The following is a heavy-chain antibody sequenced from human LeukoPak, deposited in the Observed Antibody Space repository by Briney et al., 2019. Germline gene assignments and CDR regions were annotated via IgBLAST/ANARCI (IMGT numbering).Heavy chain of an antibody. CDR3: ARDLRSGRLAFFGLRPGEQNFDY. V-gene: IGHV3-11*01. J-gene: IGHJ4*02. Sequence: GGSLRLSCAASGFTFSDYYMSWIRQAPGKGLEWVSYISSSGSTIYYADSVKGRFTISRDNAKNSLYLQMNSLRAEDTAVYYCARDLRSGRLAFFGLRPGEQNFDYWGQGTLVTVPS. D-gene: IGHD3-16*01. CDR1: GFTFSDYY. CDR2: ISSSGSTI.